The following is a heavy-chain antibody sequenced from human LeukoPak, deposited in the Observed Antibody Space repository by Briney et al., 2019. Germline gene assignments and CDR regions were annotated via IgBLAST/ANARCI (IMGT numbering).Heavy chain of an antibody. J-gene: IGHJ4*02. D-gene: IGHD3-9*01. CDR2: IYYSGST. Sequence: SETLSLTCTVSGGSISSYYWSWIRQPPGKGLEWIGYIYYSGSTNYNPSLKSRVTISVDTSKNQFSLKLSSATAADTAVYYCARELLRYFDYWGQGTLVTVSS. CDR3: ARELLRYFDY. V-gene: IGHV4-59*12. CDR1: GGSISSYY.